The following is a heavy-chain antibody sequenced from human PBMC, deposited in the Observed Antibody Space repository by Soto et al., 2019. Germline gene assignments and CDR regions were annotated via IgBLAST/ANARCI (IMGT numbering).Heavy chain of an antibody. D-gene: IGHD2-2*01. J-gene: IGHJ4*02. V-gene: IGHV3-23*01. CDR3: AQETSLGYCSSTSCYDGY. CDR2: ISGSGGST. Sequence: PGGSLRLSCAASGFTFSSYAMSWVRQAPGKGLEWVSAISGSGGSTYYADSVKGRFTISRDNSKNTLYLQMNSLRAEDTAVYYCAQETSLGYCSSTSCYDGYWGQGTLVTVSS. CDR1: GFTFSSYA.